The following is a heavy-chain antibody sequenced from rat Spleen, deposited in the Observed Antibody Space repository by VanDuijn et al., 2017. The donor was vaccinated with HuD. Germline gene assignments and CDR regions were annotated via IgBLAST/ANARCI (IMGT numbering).Heavy chain of an antibody. V-gene: IGHV2-32*01. Sequence: QVQLKESGPGLVQPSQTLSLTCTVSGFSLTNYHVHWVRQPPGKGLEWMGVMWRDGDTSYNSALKSRLRISRDTSKSQVFLKMNSLQTEDTATYYCARDRPYYYDGPGDFWGPGTMVTVSS. J-gene: IGHJ1*01. D-gene: IGHD1-12*02. CDR2: MWRDGDT. CDR3: ARDRPYYYDGPGDF. CDR1: GFSLTNYH.